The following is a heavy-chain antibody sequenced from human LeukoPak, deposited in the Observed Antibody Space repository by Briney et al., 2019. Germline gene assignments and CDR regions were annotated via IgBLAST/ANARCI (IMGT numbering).Heavy chain of an antibody. CDR1: GFTFSSYA. V-gene: IGHV3-23*01. D-gene: IGHD6-19*01. CDR2: ISGSGGST. Sequence: GGSLRLSCAASGFTFSSYAMSWVRQAPGKGLEWVSAISGSGGSTYYADSVKGRFTISRDSAKNSLYLQMNSLRAEDTAFYYCAKAVAAPGAFDIWGRGTVVTVSS. J-gene: IGHJ3*02. CDR3: AKAVAAPGAFDI.